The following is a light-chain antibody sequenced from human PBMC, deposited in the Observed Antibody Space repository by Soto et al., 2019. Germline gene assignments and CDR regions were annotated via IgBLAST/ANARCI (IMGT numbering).Light chain of an antibody. J-gene: IGKJ5*01. CDR1: QSVSSN. V-gene: IGKV3-15*01. CDR2: GAS. Sequence: EIVMTQAPGTLSVPPRGRATLSCRASQSVSSNLAWYQQKPGRAPRLLIYGASTRATGIPARFSGSGSGTEFTLTISSLQSEDFAVYYCQHYNNWPPITFGQGTRLEIK. CDR3: QHYNNWPPIT.